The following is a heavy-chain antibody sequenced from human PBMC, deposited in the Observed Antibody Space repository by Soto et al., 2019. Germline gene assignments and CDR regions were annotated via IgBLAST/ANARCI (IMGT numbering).Heavy chain of an antibody. D-gene: IGHD5-12*01. CDR2: IHSDVTT. CDR3: ARELSGSWYNWFDP. Sequence: PGGSLRLSCAASGFSVSSNSMSWVRQAPGKGLEWVSVIHSDVTTYYADSVKGRFIISRDNSKDTLYLQMNRLRAEEKAVYYCARELSGSWYNWFDPWGQGTLVTVSS. V-gene: IGHV3-53*01. J-gene: IGHJ5*02. CDR1: GFSVSSNS.